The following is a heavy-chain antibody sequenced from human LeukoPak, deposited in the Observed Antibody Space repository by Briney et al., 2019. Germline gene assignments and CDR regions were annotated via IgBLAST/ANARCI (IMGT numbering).Heavy chain of an antibody. CDR2: IKDDGSEK. V-gene: IGHV3-7*01. J-gene: IGHJ6*03. Sequence: QTGGSLRLSCAASGFTVSSNEMSWVRQAPGKGLEWVANIKDDGSEKYYVDSVKGRFTISRDNAKNSLYLQMNSLRAEDTAVYYCARVQRKYQLPRLNDYDYMDVWGKGTTVTISS. CDR1: GFTVSSNE. D-gene: IGHD2-2*01. CDR3: ARVQRKYQLPRLNDYDYMDV.